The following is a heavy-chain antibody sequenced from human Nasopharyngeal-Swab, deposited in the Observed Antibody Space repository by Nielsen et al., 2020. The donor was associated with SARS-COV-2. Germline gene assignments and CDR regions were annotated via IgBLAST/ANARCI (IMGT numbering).Heavy chain of an antibody. D-gene: IGHD1/OR15-1a*01. V-gene: IGHV3-48*04. CDR3: ARTEHGGSYYYGMDV. J-gene: IGHJ6*02. CDR2: ISDSSSII. Sequence: PGKALEWVSYISDSSSIIYYTNSAKGRFTVSRDNAKNSLYLQMNSLRAEDTAVYYCARTEHGGSYYYGMDVWGQGTTVTVSS.